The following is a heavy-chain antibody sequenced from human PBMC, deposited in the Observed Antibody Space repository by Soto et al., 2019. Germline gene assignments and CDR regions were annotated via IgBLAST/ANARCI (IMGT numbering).Heavy chain of an antibody. V-gene: IGHV1-69*13. D-gene: IGHD1-26*01. CDR2: IIPIFGTA. Sequence: SVKVSCKASGGTFSSYAISWVRQAPGQGLEWMGGIIPIFGTANYAQKFQGRVTITADESTSTAYMELSSLRSEDTAVYYCARGTVGATTYYYYGMDVWGQGTTV. CDR3: ARGTVGATTYYYYGMDV. J-gene: IGHJ6*02. CDR1: GGTFSSYA.